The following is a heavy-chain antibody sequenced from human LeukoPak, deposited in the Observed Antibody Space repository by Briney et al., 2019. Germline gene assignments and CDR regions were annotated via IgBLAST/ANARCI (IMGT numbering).Heavy chain of an antibody. V-gene: IGHV4-59*01. D-gene: IGHD6-19*01. CDR1: GGSISTYY. J-gene: IGHJ4*02. CDR3: ARVGSGCFDF. CDR2: IYYSGNT. Sequence: SETLSLTCTVSGGSISTYYWSYIRQPPGKGLEWIGYIYYSGNTNYNPSLKSRVTMSVGTSKNQFSLKLSSVTAADTAVYYCARVGSGCFDFWGQGTLVTVSS.